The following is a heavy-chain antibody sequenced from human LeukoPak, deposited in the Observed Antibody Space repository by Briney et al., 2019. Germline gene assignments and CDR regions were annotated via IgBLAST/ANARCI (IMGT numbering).Heavy chain of an antibody. Sequence: GEALKISREGPGYSFTSYWISRVRQMPGAGRGWMGRIDPSDSYTNYSPSFQGHVTISADKSISAVYLQWSSLKASDTVMYYCARRGMDVWGQGTPVTVSS. V-gene: IGHV5-10-1*01. CDR2: IDPSDSYT. J-gene: IGHJ6*02. CDR1: GYSFTSYW. CDR3: ARRGMDV.